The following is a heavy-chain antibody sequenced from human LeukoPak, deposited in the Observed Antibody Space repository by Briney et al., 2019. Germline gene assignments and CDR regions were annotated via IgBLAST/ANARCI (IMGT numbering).Heavy chain of an antibody. CDR3: ANYYDSSGYYPGGFDV. J-gene: IGHJ3*01. V-gene: IGHV3-66*01. D-gene: IGHD3-22*01. CDR2: IYSGGST. Sequence: GGSLRLSCVVSGFTVSSNYMNWVRQAPGKGLEWVSVIYSGGSTKYAASVKGRFTISRDNSKNTLYLQMNSLRAEDTAMYYCANYYDSSGYYPGGFDVWGQGTMVTVSS. CDR1: GFTVSSNY.